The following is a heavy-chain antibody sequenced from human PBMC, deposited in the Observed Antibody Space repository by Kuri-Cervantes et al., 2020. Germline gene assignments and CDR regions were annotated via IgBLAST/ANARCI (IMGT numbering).Heavy chain of an antibody. J-gene: IGHJ4*02. CDR1: GDSISNNKW. D-gene: IGHD6-13*01. CDR2: INHSGST. Sequence: GSLRLSCDVPGDSISNNKWWSWVRQPPGKGLEWIGEINHSGSTNYNPSLKSRVTISVDTSKNQFSLKLSSVTAADTAVYYCARNPPTGIAAAEYYFDYWGQGTLVTVSS. CDR3: ARNPPTGIAAAEYYFDY. V-gene: IGHV4-4*02.